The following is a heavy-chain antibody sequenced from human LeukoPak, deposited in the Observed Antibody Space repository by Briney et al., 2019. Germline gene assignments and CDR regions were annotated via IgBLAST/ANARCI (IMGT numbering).Heavy chain of an antibody. CDR2: ISGSGGST. Sequence: GGSLRLSCAASGFTFSSYAMSWVRQAPGKGLEWVSTISGSGGSTYYADSVKGRFTISRDNSKNTLYLQMNSLRAEDTAVYYCARDLIVPEAGDYWGQGTLVTVSS. D-gene: IGHD2-2*01. J-gene: IGHJ4*02. V-gene: IGHV3-23*01. CDR1: GFTFSSYA. CDR3: ARDLIVPEAGDY.